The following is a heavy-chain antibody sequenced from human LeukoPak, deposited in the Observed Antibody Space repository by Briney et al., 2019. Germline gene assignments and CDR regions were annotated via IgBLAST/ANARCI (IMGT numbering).Heavy chain of an antibody. CDR3: ARRTTYYDSSGYYYGDAFDI. D-gene: IGHD3-22*01. CDR1: GGSISSYY. J-gene: IGHJ3*02. CDR2: IYYSGST. V-gene: IGHV4-59*08. Sequence: SETLSLTCTVSGGSISSYYWSWIRQPPGKGLEGIGYIYYSGSTNYNPSLKSRVTISVDTSKNQFSLKLSSVTAADTAVYYCARRTTYYDSSGYYYGDAFDIWGQGTIVTVSS.